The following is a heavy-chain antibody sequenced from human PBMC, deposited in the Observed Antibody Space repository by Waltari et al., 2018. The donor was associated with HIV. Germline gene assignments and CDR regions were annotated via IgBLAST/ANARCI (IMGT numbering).Heavy chain of an antibody. CDR1: GDNISSAFY. D-gene: IGHD6-13*01. CDR3: GRGVAITGYTSRRYYGIDV. V-gene: IGHV4-38-2*02. CDR2: VYHTGST. Sequence: QIRLQESGTGLVKPSETLSLTSTVSGDNISSAFYLACIRQPPGQGRGWMGGVYHTGSTNDIPALKGQVIIAVDTYKNQFSLKLSSVTAADTAVYYCGRGVAITGYTSRRYYGIDVWGQGTTVTVAS. J-gene: IGHJ6*02.